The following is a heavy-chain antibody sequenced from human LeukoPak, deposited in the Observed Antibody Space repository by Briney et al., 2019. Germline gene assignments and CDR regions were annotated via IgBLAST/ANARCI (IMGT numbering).Heavy chain of an antibody. D-gene: IGHD6-13*01. CDR3: ARGSGSSWYFYFDS. J-gene: IGHJ4*02. CDR2: IKWDGGRT. Sequence: GGSLRLPCAASGVTFDDHGMSWVRQAPGKGLEWVSGIKWDGGRTGYADSVKGRFTISRDNDTNSVYLPMNSLRAEHTALYYCARGSGSSWYFYFDSWGQGTLVTVSP. CDR1: GVTFDDHG. V-gene: IGHV3-20*04.